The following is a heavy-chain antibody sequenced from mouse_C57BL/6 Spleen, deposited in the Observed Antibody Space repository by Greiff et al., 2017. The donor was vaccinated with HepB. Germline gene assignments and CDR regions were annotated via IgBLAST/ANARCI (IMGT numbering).Heavy chain of an antibody. CDR2: ISSGGDYI. D-gene: IGHD1-1*01. CDR3: TRGGRCSSYAAMDY. V-gene: IGHV5S21*01. Sequence: EVMLVESGEGLVKPGGSLKLSCAASGFTFSSYAMSWVRQTPEKRLEWVAYISSGGDYIYYADTVKGRFTISRDNARNTLYLQMSSLKSEDTAMYYCTRGGRCSSYAAMDYWGQGTSVTVSS. CDR1: GFTFSSYA. J-gene: IGHJ4*01.